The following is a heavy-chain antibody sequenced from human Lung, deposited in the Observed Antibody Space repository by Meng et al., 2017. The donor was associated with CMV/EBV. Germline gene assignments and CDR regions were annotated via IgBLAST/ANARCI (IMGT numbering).Heavy chain of an antibody. J-gene: IGHJ4*02. V-gene: IGHV4-39*01. CDR2: IYYSGST. Sequence: SCTVSGGSISSSSYYWGWIRQPPGKGLEWIGSIYYSGSTYYNPSLKSRVTISVDTSKNQFSLKLSSVTAADTAVYYCARLSDFWSGYPDLVDYWXQGTLVTVSS. D-gene: IGHD3-3*01. CDR3: ARLSDFWSGYPDLVDY. CDR1: GGSISSSSYY.